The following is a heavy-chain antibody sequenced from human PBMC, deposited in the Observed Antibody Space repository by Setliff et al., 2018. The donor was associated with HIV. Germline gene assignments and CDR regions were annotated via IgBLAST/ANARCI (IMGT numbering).Heavy chain of an antibody. Sequence: SETLSLTCAVYGGSFSGSYWSWIRQPPGKGLEWIGEINHRGSTNYSPSLKSRVTISVDTSKNQFSLKLSSVTAADTAVYYCARNKYNWNYYYYYGMDVWGQGTTVTVSS. CDR2: INHRGST. D-gene: IGHD1-7*01. CDR3: ARNKYNWNYYYYYGMDV. J-gene: IGHJ6*02. CDR1: GGSFSGSY. V-gene: IGHV4-34*01.